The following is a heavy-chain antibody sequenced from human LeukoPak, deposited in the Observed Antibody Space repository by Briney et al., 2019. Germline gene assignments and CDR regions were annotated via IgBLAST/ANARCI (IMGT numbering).Heavy chain of an antibody. J-gene: IGHJ4*02. CDR1: GFTFSSYA. V-gene: IGHV3-30-3*01. Sequence: SGGSLRLSCAASGFTFSSYAMHWVRQAPGKGLEWVAVISYDGSNKYYADSMKGRFTISRDNSKNTLYLQMNSLRAEDTAVYYCARDGMTTVTESDYWGQGTLVTVSS. D-gene: IGHD4-17*01. CDR2: ISYDGSNK. CDR3: ARDGMTTVTESDY.